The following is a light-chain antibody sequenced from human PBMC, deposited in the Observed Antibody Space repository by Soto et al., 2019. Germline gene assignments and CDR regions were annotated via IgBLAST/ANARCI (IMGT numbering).Light chain of an antibody. Sequence: QSVLTQPPSVSGAPGQRVTISCTGSSSNIGAGYDVHWYQQLPRTAPKLLIYNNNNRPSGVPDRFSGSKSGTSASLAITGLQAEDEADYYCQSYDSSLSGSVFGGGTKLPS. CDR3: QSYDSSLSGSV. V-gene: IGLV1-40*01. J-gene: IGLJ2*01. CDR2: NNN. CDR1: SSNIGAGYD.